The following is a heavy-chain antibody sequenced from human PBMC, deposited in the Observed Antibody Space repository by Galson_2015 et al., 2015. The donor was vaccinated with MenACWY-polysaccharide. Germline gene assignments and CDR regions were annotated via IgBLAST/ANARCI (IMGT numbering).Heavy chain of an antibody. V-gene: IGHV3-23*01. J-gene: IGHJ4*02. CDR3: AKETARYGSGNYYDY. CDR2: LSPTTGKT. CDR1: GLTFSSYG. Sequence: SLRLSCAGSGLTFSSYGMGWVRQAPGKGLEWVSGLSPTTGKTYYADSVRGRFTISRDNSKNTLYLQMNSLRAEDTALYYCAKETARYGSGNYYDYWGQGTQVTVSS. D-gene: IGHD3-10*01.